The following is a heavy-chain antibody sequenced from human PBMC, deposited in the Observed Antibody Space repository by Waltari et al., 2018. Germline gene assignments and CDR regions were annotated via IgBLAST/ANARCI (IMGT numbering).Heavy chain of an antibody. D-gene: IGHD3-16*01. CDR2: ISGGPANT. CDR1: GYTLSHYD. CDR3: TKTRFKNLVLGDDAFEI. V-gene: IGHV3-23*01. J-gene: IGHJ3*02. Sequence: EVQLLESGGGLVQPGGSLRLSGAASGYTLSHYDMTWARQAPGMGLECVSSISGGPANTYYTDSVKGRFTISRDNSKNTLYLQMNSLRAEDTAIYYCTKTRFKNLVLGDDAFEIWGPGTTVIVSS.